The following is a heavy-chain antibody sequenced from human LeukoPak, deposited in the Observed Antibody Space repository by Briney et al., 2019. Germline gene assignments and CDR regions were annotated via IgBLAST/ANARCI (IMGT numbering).Heavy chain of an antibody. Sequence: PGRSLRLSCAASGFTFSSYGMHWVRQAPGKGLEWVAVISYDGSNKYYADSVKGRFTISRDNSKNTLYLQMNSLRAEDTAVYYCARDSSSWYDLVSYFDYWGQGTLVTVSS. V-gene: IGHV3-30*03. CDR2: ISYDGSNK. CDR3: ARDSSSWYDLVSYFDY. J-gene: IGHJ4*02. D-gene: IGHD6-13*01. CDR1: GFTFSSYG.